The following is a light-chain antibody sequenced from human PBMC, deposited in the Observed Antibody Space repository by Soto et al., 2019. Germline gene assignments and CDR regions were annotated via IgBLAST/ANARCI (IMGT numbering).Light chain of an antibody. J-gene: IGLJ3*02. V-gene: IGLV1-40*01. Sequence: QSVLTQPPSVSGAPGQRVTISCTGSSSNIGAGYDVHWYQQLPGTSPKLLIYGNSNRPSGVPDRFSVSKSGTSASLAITGLRAEDEADYSCQSYDSSLSGWVFGGGTKVTVL. CDR1: SSNIGAGYD. CDR2: GNS. CDR3: QSYDSSLSGWV.